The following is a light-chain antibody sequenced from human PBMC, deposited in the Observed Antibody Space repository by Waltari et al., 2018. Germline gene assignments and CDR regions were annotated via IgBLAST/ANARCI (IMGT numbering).Light chain of an antibody. CDR2: NDN. CDR3: AAGDDRLNVWL. J-gene: IGLJ3*02. Sequence: QSVLTQPPSASGTPGQRVIISCPGSPSNIGKNPVTWYKQLPGSAPKVLIYNDNERPGGVSDRFSVPTSGPSSALASSGLQSDDDADYYCAAGDDRLNVWLFGGGTRVTVL. V-gene: IGLV1-44*01. CDR1: PSNIGKNP.